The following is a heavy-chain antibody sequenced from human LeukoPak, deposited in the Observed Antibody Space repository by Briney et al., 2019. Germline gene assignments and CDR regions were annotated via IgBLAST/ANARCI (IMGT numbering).Heavy chain of an antibody. CDR3: ARGYGSMSPDAFDI. D-gene: IGHD3-10*01. CDR2: ISYNGNT. Sequence: SETLSLTCTVSGGSISSGGYYWSWIRQHPGKGLEWIGYISYNGNTYYNPSLKSRIIISVDTSKKQFSLNLSFVTAADTAVYHCARGYGSMSPDAFDIWGQGTMVTVSS. CDR1: GGSISSGGYY. V-gene: IGHV4-31*03. J-gene: IGHJ3*02.